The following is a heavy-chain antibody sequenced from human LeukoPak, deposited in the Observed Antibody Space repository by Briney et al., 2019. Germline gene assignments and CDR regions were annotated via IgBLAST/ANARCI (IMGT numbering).Heavy chain of an antibody. D-gene: IGHD7-27*01. J-gene: IGHJ4*02. CDR2: INSDGSST. CDR1: GFTFSSYW. V-gene: IGHV3-74*01. Sequence: PGGSLRLSCAASGFTFSSYWMHRVRQAPGKGLVWVSRINSDGSSTTYADSVKGRFTISRDNAKNTLYLQMNSLRAEDTAVFYCARGGNWAIDYWGQGTLVTVSS. CDR3: ARGGNWAIDY.